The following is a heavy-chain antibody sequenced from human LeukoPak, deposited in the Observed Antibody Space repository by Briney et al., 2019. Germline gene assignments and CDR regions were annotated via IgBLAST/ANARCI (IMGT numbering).Heavy chain of an antibody. CDR2: IWDDGSNK. CDR1: GFTFSSYG. V-gene: IGHV3-33*01. D-gene: IGHD2-15*01. CDR3: ARVYCSGGSCYGPFDY. J-gene: IGHJ4*02. Sequence: GRSLRLSCVASGFTFSSYGMHWVRQAPGKGLEWVAVIWDDGSNKYYVDSVKGRFTISRDNSKDTLYLQMNSLRAEDTAVYYCARVYCSGGSCYGPFDYWGQGTLVTVSS.